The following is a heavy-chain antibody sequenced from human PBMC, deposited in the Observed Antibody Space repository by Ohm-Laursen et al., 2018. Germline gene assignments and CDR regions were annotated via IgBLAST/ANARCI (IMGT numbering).Heavy chain of an antibody. Sequence: GSLRLSCAASGFTFSSYSMNWVRQAPGKGLEWASSISSSSSYIYYADSVKGRFTISRDNAKNSLYLQMNSLRAEDTAVYYCASNDYDSSGYYYIWGQGTLVTVSS. CDR3: ASNDYDSSGYYYI. V-gene: IGHV3-21*01. J-gene: IGHJ4*02. D-gene: IGHD3-22*01. CDR1: GFTFSSYS. CDR2: ISSSSSYI.